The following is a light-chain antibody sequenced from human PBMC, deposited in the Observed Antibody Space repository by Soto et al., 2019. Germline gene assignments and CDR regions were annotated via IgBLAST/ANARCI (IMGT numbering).Light chain of an antibody. CDR1: SSDVGGYSY. V-gene: IGLV2-14*01. CDR3: NSYTSSSTLV. CDR2: EVS. J-gene: IGLJ1*01. Sequence: QSALTQPASVSGSPGQSITISCTGTSSDVGGYSYVSWYQQYPGKAPKLMIYEVSNRPSGVSYRFSGSKSGNTASLTISGLLAEDEADYYCNSYTSSSTLVFGTGTRSPS.